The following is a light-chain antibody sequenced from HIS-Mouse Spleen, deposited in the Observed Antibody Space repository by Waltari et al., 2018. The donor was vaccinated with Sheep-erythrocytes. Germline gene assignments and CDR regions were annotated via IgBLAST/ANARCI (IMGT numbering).Light chain of an antibody. V-gene: IGLV2-23*01. J-gene: IGLJ3*02. CDR2: EGS. Sequence: QSALTQPASVSGSPGQSIPIPCTGPSSDVGSYNLFPWYQQHPGKAPKLMIYEGSKRPSGVSNRFSGSKSGNTASLTISGLQAEDEADYYCCSYAGSSTPWVFGGGTKLTVL. CDR3: CSYAGSSTPWV. CDR1: SSDVGSYNL.